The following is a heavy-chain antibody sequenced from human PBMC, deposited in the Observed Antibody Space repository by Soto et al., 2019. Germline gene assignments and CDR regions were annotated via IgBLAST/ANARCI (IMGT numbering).Heavy chain of an antibody. V-gene: IGHV3-30-3*01. D-gene: IGHD2-2*02. Sequence: GGSLRLSCAASGFTFSSYAMHWVRQAPGKGLEWVAVISYDGSNKYYADSVKGRFTISRDNSKNTLYLQMNSLRAEDTAVYYCARGRFHCSSTSCYIGHLWYRRVRDAFDIWGQGTMVTVSS. J-gene: IGHJ3*02. CDR2: ISYDGSNK. CDR1: GFTFSSYA. CDR3: ARGRFHCSSTSCYIGHLWYRRVRDAFDI.